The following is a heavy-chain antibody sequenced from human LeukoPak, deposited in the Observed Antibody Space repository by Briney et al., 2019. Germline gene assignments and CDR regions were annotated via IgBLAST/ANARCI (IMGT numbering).Heavy chain of an antibody. V-gene: IGHV1-46*01. Sequence: ASMKVSCKASGYTFTNYYIHWVRQAPEQGLEWMGILNPSGGATTYSQNFQGRVTMTRDTSTSTVYMELNSLRSEDTAVYYCARADYGGSSDYYYYGMDVWGQGTTVTVSS. CDR2: LNPSGGAT. CDR1: GYTFTNYY. J-gene: IGHJ6*02. CDR3: ARADYGGSSDYYYYGMDV. D-gene: IGHD4-23*01.